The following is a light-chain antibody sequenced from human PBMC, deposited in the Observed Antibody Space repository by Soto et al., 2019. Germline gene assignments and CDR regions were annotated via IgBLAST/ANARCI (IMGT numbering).Light chain of an antibody. V-gene: IGKV3-20*01. CDR3: QQYGSSGT. CDR2: GAS. Sequence: MSQSPGTLSLSQGERATLSCRASQSVSNNYLAWYQQKPGQAPRLLIYGASNRATGIPDRFSGSGSGTDFTLTISRLEPEDFAVYYCQQYGSSGTFGQGTMVDI. J-gene: IGKJ1*01. CDR1: QSVSNNY.